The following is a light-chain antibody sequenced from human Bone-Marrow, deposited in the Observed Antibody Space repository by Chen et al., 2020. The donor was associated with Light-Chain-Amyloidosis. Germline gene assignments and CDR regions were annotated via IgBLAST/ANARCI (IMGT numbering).Light chain of an antibody. Sequence: LVFTQSLGTLSLSPGARATHSCRASQSITSRYLAWYQQRPGQAPRLLISGASSRATGIPNRFSGSGSGTDFSLIISRLEPEDLAVYYCQQYHRSPWAFGQGTKVEIK. J-gene: IGKJ1*01. V-gene: IGKV3-20*01. CDR1: QSITSRY. CDR2: GAS. CDR3: QQYHRSPWA.